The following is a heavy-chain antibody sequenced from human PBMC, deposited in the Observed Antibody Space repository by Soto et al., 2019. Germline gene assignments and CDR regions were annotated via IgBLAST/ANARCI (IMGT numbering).Heavy chain of an antibody. D-gene: IGHD1-7*01. J-gene: IGHJ6*02. V-gene: IGHV1-69*12. CDR2: IIPIFGTA. CDR1: GGTFSSYA. CDR3: VSHGITGTWVYYYGMDV. Sequence: QVQLVQSGAEVKKPGSSVKVSCKASGGTFSSYAISWVRQAPGQGLEWMGGIIPIFGTANYAQKFQGRVTITADESTSTGYMELSSLRSEDTAVYYCVSHGITGTWVYYYGMDVWGQGTTVTVSS.